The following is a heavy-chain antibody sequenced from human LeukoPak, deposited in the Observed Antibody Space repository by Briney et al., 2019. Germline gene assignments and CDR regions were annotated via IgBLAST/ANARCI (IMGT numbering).Heavy chain of an antibody. V-gene: IGHV3-13*01. D-gene: IGHD2-21*02. Sequence: PAGGSLRLSCAASGFTFSRYDMHWVRQDTGRGLEWVSAIGTAGDTYYPGSVKGRFTISRENAKNSLYLQMNSLRAEDTAVYYCVRGTAVAAKFGNWHFDLWGRGTLVTVSS. J-gene: IGHJ2*01. CDR2: IGTAGDT. CDR1: GFTFSRYD. CDR3: VRGTAVAAKFGNWHFDL.